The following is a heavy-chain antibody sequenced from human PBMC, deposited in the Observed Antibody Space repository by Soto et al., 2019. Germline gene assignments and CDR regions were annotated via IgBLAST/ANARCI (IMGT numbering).Heavy chain of an antibody. D-gene: IGHD1-26*01. V-gene: IGHV1-69*01. CDR3: ASRGTSGSDSPFDY. CDR1: GGTSSSYA. CDR2: IIPIFGTA. J-gene: IGHJ4*01. Sequence: QVQLVQSGAEVKKPGSSVKVSCKASGGTSSSYAISWVRQAPGQGLEWRGGIIPIFGTANYAQKFQGRVTITADESTSTAYLELSSMRSEDTAVYYCASRGTSGSDSPFDYWGHGTLVTVSS.